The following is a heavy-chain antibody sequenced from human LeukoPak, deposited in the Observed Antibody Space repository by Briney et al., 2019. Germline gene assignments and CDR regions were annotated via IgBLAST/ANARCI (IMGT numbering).Heavy chain of an antibody. CDR1: GLNFSSYP. CDR2: ISYDGSEK. D-gene: IGHD3-22*01. CDR3: AREGNSGYYPY. V-gene: IGHV3-30-3*01. Sequence: GGALRLSCAASGLNFSSYPMHWGRQAPGKGVGWVAVISYDGSEKHYADPVKGRFTISRDNSKNTLYLQMSSLRAEDTAMYYCAREGNSGYYPYWGQGIPVTVSS. J-gene: IGHJ4*02.